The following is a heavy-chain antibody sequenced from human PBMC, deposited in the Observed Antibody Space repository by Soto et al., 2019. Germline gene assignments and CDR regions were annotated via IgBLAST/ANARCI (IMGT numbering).Heavy chain of an antibody. D-gene: IGHD2-2*01. J-gene: IGHJ6*02. CDR2: ISYDGSNK. V-gene: IGHV3-30*18. CDR3: AKGQRVVPAFSSYYHYYGMDV. CDR1: GFTFSSYG. Sequence: QVQLVESGGGVVQPGRSLRLSCAASGFTFSSYGMHWVRQAPGKGLARVAVISYDGSNKYYAGSVKGRFTISRDNSKNTLYLQMNSLRAEDTAVYYCAKGQRVVPAFSSYYHYYGMDVWGQGTTVTVSS.